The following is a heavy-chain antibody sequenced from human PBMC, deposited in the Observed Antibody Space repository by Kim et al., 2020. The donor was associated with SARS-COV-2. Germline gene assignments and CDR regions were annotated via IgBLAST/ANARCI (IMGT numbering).Heavy chain of an antibody. CDR1: GGSISSSSYY. Sequence: SETLSLTCTVSGGSISSSSYYWGWIRQPPGKGLEWIGSIYYSGSTYYNPSLKSRVTISVDTSKNQFSLKLSSVTAADTAVYYCARHRGQWLVPPDYYYYGMDVWGQGTTVTVSS. CDR3: ARHRGQWLVPPDYYYYGMDV. J-gene: IGHJ6*02. D-gene: IGHD6-19*01. V-gene: IGHV4-39*01. CDR2: IYYSGST.